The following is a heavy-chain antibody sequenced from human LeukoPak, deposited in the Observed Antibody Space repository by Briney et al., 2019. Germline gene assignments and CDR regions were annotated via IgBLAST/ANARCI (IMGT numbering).Heavy chain of an antibody. Sequence: PTLSLTFAISGDSVSSNSVTWNWLRQSPARGLEWLGRTYYRSTWYNDYAVSVRGRIPVNPDTSKNQFSLHLNSVTPEDTAVYYCARRLTQYDCFDPWGQGSLVTVSS. CDR2: TYYRSTWYN. D-gene: IGHD2-2*01. CDR3: ARRLTQYDCFDP. CDR1: GDSVSSNSVT. J-gene: IGHJ5*02. V-gene: IGHV6-1*01.